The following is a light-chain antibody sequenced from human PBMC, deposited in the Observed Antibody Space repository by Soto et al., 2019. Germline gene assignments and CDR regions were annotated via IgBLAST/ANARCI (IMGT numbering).Light chain of an antibody. CDR1: SSDVGGSNF. CDR2: DVA. J-gene: IGLJ1*01. V-gene: IGLV2-14*03. CDR3: VSYTSSTTYV. Sequence: QSALTQPASVSGSPGQSITISCTGTSSDVGGSNFVSWYQQHPVKPPKLIIYDVANRPSGVSNRFSGSKSGSTASLIISRLQTEDEADYYCVSYTSSTTYVFGTGTKVTVL.